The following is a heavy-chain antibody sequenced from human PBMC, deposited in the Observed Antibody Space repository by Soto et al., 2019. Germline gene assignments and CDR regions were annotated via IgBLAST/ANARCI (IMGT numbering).Heavy chain of an antibody. CDR1: GYSISSGYY. D-gene: IGHD1-7*01. CDR2: IYHSGST. V-gene: IGHV4-38-2*01. CDR3: ARVRSNWNSNFDY. J-gene: IGHJ4*02. Sequence: SETLSLTCAVSGYSISSGYYWGWTRQPPGKGLEWIGSIYHSGSTYYNPSLKSRVTISVDTSKNQFSLKLSPVTAADTAVYYCARVRSNWNSNFDYWGQGTLVTVSS.